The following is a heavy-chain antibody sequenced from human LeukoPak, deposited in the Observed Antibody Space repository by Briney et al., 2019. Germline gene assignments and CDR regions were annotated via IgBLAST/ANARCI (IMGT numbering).Heavy chain of an antibody. J-gene: IGHJ3*02. Sequence: PSETLSLTCGVSGASITSGDHYWSWLRLAPGKGPEWMGYISYSGITYYIPSLKSRVTISVDTSKNQFSLKLSSVTAADTAVYYCARDRITMVRGVGVIWGQGTMVTVSS. V-gene: IGHV4-30-4*08. CDR3: ARDRITMVRGVGVI. CDR1: GASITSGDHY. CDR2: ISYSGIT. D-gene: IGHD3-10*01.